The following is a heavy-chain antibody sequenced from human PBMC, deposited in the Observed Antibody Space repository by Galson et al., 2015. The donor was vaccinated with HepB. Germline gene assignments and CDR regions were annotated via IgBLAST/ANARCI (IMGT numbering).Heavy chain of an antibody. CDR3: ARDCSSATCLYGMDV. D-gene: IGHD2-2*01. V-gene: IGHV1-18*04. J-gene: IGHJ6*02. CDR1: GYTFNTYA. CDR2: ISANSGYT. Sequence: SVKVSCKGSGYTFNTYAYSWVRQAPGQGLEWLGWISANSGYTNYAQKLTGRVTMNTDTSTSTAFMELRSLRSDDTAVYCCARDCSSATCLYGMDVWGQGTTVTVSS.